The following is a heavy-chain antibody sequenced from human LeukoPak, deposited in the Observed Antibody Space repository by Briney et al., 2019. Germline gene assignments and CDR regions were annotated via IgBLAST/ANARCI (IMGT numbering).Heavy chain of an antibody. CDR2: IYYSGGT. D-gene: IGHD6-19*01. CDR1: GGSISSSSYS. CDR3: ARHSPDSSGWYAVHFQH. Sequence: SETLSLTCTVSGGSISSSSYSWGWIRQPPGKGLEWIGTIYYSGGTYYNPSLKSRVTISVDTSKNQFSLKLSSVTAADTAVYYCARHSPDSSGWYAVHFQHWGQGTLVIVSS. V-gene: IGHV4-39*01. J-gene: IGHJ1*01.